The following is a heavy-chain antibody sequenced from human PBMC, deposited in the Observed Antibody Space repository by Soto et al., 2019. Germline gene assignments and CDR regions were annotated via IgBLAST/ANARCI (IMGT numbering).Heavy chain of an antibody. V-gene: IGHV4-38-2*02. CDR2: IYHSGST. CDR1: GYSIRSGYY. J-gene: IGHJ4*02. D-gene: IGHD1-26*01. Sequence: SETLSLTCAVSGYSIRSGYYWGWIRQPPGKGLEWIGSIYHSGSTYYNPSLKSRVTISVDTSKNQFSLKLSSVTAADTAVYYCARDSGGSYSMVFDYWDQGTLVTV. CDR3: ARDSGGSYSMVFDY.